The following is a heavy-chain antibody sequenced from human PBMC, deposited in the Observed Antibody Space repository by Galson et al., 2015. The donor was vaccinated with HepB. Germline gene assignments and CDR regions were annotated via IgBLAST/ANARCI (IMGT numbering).Heavy chain of an antibody. V-gene: IGHV3-7*01. CDR1: GFTFSSYW. D-gene: IGHD3-22*01. CDR3: AREVDSSGSHHDAFDI. CDR2: IKQDGSEK. Sequence: SLRLSCAASGFTFSSYWMSWVRQAPGKGLEWVANIKQDGSEKYYVDSVKGRFTISRDNAKNSLYLQMNSLRAEDTAVYYCAREVDSSGSHHDAFDIWGQGTMVTVSS. J-gene: IGHJ3*02.